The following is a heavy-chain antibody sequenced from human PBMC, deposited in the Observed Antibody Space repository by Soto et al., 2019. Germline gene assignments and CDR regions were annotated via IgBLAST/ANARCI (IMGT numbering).Heavy chain of an antibody. CDR3: AKNKFLLAHFDY. CDR1: GFTFSSYA. CDR2: ISGSGGST. Sequence: SCAASGFTFSSYAMSWVRQAPGKGLEWVSAISGSGGSTYYADSVKGRFTISRDNSKNTLYLQMNSLRAEDTAVYYCAKNKFLLAHFDYWGQGTLVTVSS. D-gene: IGHD3-22*01. V-gene: IGHV3-23*01. J-gene: IGHJ4*02.